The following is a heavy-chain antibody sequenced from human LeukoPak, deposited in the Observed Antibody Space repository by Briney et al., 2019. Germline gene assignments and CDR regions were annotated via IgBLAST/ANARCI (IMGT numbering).Heavy chain of an antibody. CDR2: INHSGST. CDR3: ASSSNYYASGSYYRPFDY. Sequence: PSETLSLTCAVYGGSFSGYYWSWIRQPPGKGLEWIGEINHSGSTNYNPSLKSRVTISVDTSKNQFSLNLSSVTAADTAVYYCASSSNYYASGSYYRPFDYWGQGTLVTVSS. CDR1: GGSFSGYY. D-gene: IGHD3-10*01. V-gene: IGHV4-34*01. J-gene: IGHJ4*02.